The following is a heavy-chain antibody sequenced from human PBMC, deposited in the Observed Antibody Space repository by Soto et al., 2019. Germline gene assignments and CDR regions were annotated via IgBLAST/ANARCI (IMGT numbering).Heavy chain of an antibody. Sequence: DVLLVESGGGLVQPGESLRLSCAASGFTFSSFSMNWLRQAPGKGLEWVSYIGWTPSTVYYADSVQGRFTISRDNAQNLLFLQMNSLRAEDTAVYYCAGDVNYAFDRWGQGTLVTVSS. V-gene: IGHV3-48*01. D-gene: IGHD1-7*01. CDR2: IGWTPSTV. CDR1: GFTFSSFS. J-gene: IGHJ4*02. CDR3: AGDVNYAFDR.